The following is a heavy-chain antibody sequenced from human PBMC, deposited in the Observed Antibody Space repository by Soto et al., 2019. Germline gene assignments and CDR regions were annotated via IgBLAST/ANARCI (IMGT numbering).Heavy chain of an antibody. J-gene: IGHJ6*02. V-gene: IGHV4-34*01. D-gene: IGHD6-25*01. Sequence: QVQLQQWGAGLLKPSETLSLTCAVYGGSVRGYYWSWIRQPPGKGREWIGEINHRGSTNYNPSLKRRVTISVDTSKNQFSLKLNSVSAADTAVYYCARGSRVKIPAASGRDYYYHGLDVWGQGTAVTVSS. CDR2: INHRGST. CDR1: GGSVRGYY. CDR3: ARGSRVKIPAASGRDYYYHGLDV.